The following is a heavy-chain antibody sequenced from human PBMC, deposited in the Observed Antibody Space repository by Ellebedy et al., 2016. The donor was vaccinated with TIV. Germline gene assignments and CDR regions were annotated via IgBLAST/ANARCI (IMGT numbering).Heavy chain of an antibody. Sequence: GESLKISCAASGFTFSGSAMPWVRQASGKGLEWVGRIRSKDNSYATAYAASVKGRFTISRDDSKNTAYLPMNSLKTEDTAGYYCTNQYYDFWSGSHYTDYWGQGTLVTVSS. V-gene: IGHV3-73*01. J-gene: IGHJ4*02. CDR3: TNQYYDFWSGSHYTDY. CDR1: GFTFSGSA. CDR2: IRSKDNSYAT. D-gene: IGHD3-3*01.